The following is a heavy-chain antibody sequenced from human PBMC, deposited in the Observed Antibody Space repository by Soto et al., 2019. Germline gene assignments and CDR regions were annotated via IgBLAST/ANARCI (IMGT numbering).Heavy chain of an antibody. J-gene: IGHJ4*02. CDR2: ISGSGGST. CDR1: GFTFSSYA. V-gene: IGHV3-23*01. D-gene: IGHD4-17*01. CDR3: AKEVAGGDYESVGIDY. Sequence: GGSLRLSCAASGFTFSSYAMSWVRQAPGKGLEWVSAISGSGGSTYYADSVKGRFTISRDNSKNTLYLQMNSLRAEDTAVYYCAKEVAGGDYESVGIDYWGQGTLVTVSS.